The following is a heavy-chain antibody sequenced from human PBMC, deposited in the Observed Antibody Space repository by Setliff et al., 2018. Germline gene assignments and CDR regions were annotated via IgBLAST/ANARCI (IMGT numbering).Heavy chain of an antibody. Sequence: ASVKVSCKVSGYTLTELSMHWVRQAPGKGLEWMGGFDPEDGETTYAQKFQGRVTMTEDTSTDTAYMELSSLRSEDTAVYYCATDKMAVAGTWFDPWGQGTLVTVSS. CDR1: GYTLTELS. V-gene: IGHV1-24*01. CDR2: FDPEDGET. J-gene: IGHJ5*02. CDR3: ATDKMAVAGTWFDP. D-gene: IGHD6-19*01.